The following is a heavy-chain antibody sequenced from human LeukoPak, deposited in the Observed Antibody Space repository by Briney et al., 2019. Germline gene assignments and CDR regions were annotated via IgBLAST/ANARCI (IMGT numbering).Heavy chain of an antibody. Sequence: LTGGSLRLSCAASGFTFSSYAMSWVRQAPGKGLEWVSAISGSGGSTYYPDSVKGRFTISRDNAKNSLFLQMDSLRAEDTAVYYCARDGHFDFWGQGTLVTVSS. V-gene: IGHV3-23*01. CDR3: ARDGHFDF. D-gene: IGHD3/OR15-3a*01. CDR2: ISGSGGST. CDR1: GFTFSSYA. J-gene: IGHJ4*02.